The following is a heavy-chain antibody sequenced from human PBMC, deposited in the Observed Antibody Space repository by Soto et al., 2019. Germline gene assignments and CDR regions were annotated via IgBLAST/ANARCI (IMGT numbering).Heavy chain of an antibody. Sequence: VGSLRLSCIASGFNFISYHMTWVRQSPGRGLEWVSTVTSSGDGKYYADSVKSRFTISRDNSKNTLFLQINTVRADDTAVYYCVRRDGYNLAYWGQGALVTVST. D-gene: IGHD5-12*01. CDR2: VTSSGDGK. CDR3: VRRDGYNLAY. CDR1: GFNFISYH. J-gene: IGHJ4*02. V-gene: IGHV3-23*01.